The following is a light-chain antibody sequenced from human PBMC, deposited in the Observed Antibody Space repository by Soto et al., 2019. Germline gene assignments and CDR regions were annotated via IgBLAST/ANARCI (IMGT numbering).Light chain of an antibody. CDR2: DVS. CDR3: SSYTISSTVV. Sequence: SVLTQPASVSGSPGQSITISCTTSSSYISSYNYVSWYQQHTGKAPRLIIYDVSSRPSGISNRFSGSKSGNTVSLTISGLQAEDEADYFCSSYTISSTVVFGGGTKVTVL. CDR1: SSYISSYNY. V-gene: IGLV2-14*03. J-gene: IGLJ2*01.